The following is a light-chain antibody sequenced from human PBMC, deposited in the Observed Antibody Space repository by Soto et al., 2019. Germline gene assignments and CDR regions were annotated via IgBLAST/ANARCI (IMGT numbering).Light chain of an antibody. V-gene: IGLV1-47*01. CDR2: RND. J-gene: IGLJ2*01. Sequence: QSVLTQAPSASETPGQRVTISCSGSTSNIGNSFVYWYQQLPGAAPRLVMYRNDKRPTGVPDRFSGSKSGTSASLAISGLRSEDEADYHCATWDDTLSGPVFGGGTKLTVL. CDR3: ATWDDTLSGPV. CDR1: TSNIGNSF.